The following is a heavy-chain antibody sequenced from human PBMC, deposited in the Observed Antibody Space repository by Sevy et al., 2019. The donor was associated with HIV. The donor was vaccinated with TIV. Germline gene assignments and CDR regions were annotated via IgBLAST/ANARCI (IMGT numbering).Heavy chain of an antibody. D-gene: IGHD3-16*01. J-gene: IGHJ4*02. CDR3: ARDGGGDYFDY. Sequence: GGSLGLSCAASGFSFSRYAMHWIRQAPGKGLESVAVISYDKVNTYHSDSVKGRFTISRDNSKNTLYLQMNSLRPEDTAVYYCARDGGGDYFDYWGQGTLVTVSS. CDR1: GFSFSRYA. CDR2: ISYDKVNT. V-gene: IGHV3-30*04.